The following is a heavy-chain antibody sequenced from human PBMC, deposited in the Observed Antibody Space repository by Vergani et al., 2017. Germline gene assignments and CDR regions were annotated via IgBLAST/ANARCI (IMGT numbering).Heavy chain of an antibody. CDR3: ARGDYDYVWGSPEGGNWFDP. D-gene: IGHD3-16*01. Sequence: QVQLQESGPGLVKPSETLSLTCTVSGGSISSYYWSWIRQPPGKGLEWIGYIYYSGSTYYNPSLKSRVTISVDTSKNQFSLKLTSVTAADTAVYYCARGDYDYVWGSPEGGNWFDPWGQGTLVTVSS. CDR1: GGSISSYY. V-gene: IGHV4-59*12. CDR2: IYYSGST. J-gene: IGHJ5*02.